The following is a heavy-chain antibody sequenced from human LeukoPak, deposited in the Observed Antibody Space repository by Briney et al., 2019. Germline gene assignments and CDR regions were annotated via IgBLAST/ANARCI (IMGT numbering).Heavy chain of an antibody. V-gene: IGHV3-23*01. CDR1: GFTFSSYA. Sequence: GGSLRLSCAASGFTFSSYAMSWVRQAPGKGLEWVSAISGSGGSTYYADSVKGRFTISRDNSKNTLYLQMSSLRAEDTAVYYCANYEDYGDYVFQHWGQGTLVTVSS. J-gene: IGHJ1*01. CDR2: ISGSGGST. CDR3: ANYEDYGDYVFQH. D-gene: IGHD4-17*01.